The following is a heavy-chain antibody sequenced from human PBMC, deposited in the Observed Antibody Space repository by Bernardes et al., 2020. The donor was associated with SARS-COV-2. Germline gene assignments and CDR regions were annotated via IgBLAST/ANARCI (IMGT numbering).Heavy chain of an antibody. D-gene: IGHD3-16*01. CDR3: TRGGRITTFGGGVVMDV. V-gene: IGHV3-21*06. CDR1: GFSFIEYR. CDR2: ISSSGS. Sequence: GGSLRLSCAASGFSFIEYRMNWVRQAPGKGLEWVSSISSSGSHYAESVEGRFTIARDNAKNSVYLQMNSLRGDDTAVYYCTRGGRITTFGGGVVMDVWGQGTTVSVSS. J-gene: IGHJ6*02.